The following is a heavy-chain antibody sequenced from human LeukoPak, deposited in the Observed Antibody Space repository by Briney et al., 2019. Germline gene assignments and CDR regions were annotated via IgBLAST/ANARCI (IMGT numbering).Heavy chain of an antibody. CDR3: TRGYSGGWVYAFDI. CDR2: SRNKANSYTP. D-gene: IGHD6-19*01. J-gene: IGHJ3*02. Sequence: GGSLRLSCAASGFTFSSYWMSWVRQAPGKGLEWVGRSRNKANSYTPDYAAFVKGRFSISRDDSKNSLYLQMNSLKTEDTAVYFCTRGYSGGWVYAFDIWGQGTMVTVSS. CDR1: GFTFSSYW. V-gene: IGHV3-72*01.